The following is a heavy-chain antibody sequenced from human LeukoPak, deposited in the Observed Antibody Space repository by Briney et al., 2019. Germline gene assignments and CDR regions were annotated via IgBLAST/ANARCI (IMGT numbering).Heavy chain of an antibody. Sequence: GGSLRLSCAASGFTFSNYAMSWVRQAPGKGLEWVSAISGSAGSTYFADSVKGRFTISRDNSNNTLYLQVNGLTTEDTAVYYCTTWVEGYFRFWGQGTLVTVSS. J-gene: IGHJ4*02. CDR2: ISGSAGST. D-gene: IGHD1-14*01. CDR1: GFTFSNYA. CDR3: TTWVEGYFRF. V-gene: IGHV3-23*01.